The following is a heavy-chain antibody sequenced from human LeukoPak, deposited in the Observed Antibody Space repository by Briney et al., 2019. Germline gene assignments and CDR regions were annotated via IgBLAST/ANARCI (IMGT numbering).Heavy chain of an antibody. CDR2: IIPIFGTA. V-gene: IGHV1-69*13. CDR1: GGTFSSYA. D-gene: IGHD1-26*01. Sequence: SVKVSCKASGGTFSSYAISWVRQAPGQGLEWMGGIIPIFGTANYAQKFQGRVTITADESTSTAYMELSSLRSEDTAVYYCASPERGGSYNYAFDYWGQGTLVTVSS. J-gene: IGHJ4*02. CDR3: ASPERGGSYNYAFDY.